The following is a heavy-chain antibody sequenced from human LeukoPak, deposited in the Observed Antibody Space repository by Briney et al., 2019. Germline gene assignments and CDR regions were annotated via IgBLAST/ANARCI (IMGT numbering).Heavy chain of an antibody. D-gene: IGHD4-11*01. Sequence: GGSLRLSCAASGFSVNNIYMSWVRQAPGKGLEWVALIWYDGSNKFYADSVKGRFTISRDNSKNTLYLQMNSLRAEDTAVYYCAKDLRTTFDYWGRGTLVTVSS. CDR2: IWYDGSNK. J-gene: IGHJ4*02. CDR3: AKDLRTTFDY. CDR1: GFSVNNIY. V-gene: IGHV3-33*06.